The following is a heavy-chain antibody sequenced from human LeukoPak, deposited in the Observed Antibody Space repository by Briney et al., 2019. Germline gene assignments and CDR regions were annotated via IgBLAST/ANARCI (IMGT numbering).Heavy chain of an antibody. CDR3: ARNYCSSTSCENYYYYGMDV. Sequence: SVKVSCKASGGTFSSYAISWVRQAPGQGLEWMGGIIPIFGTANYAQKFQGRVTITADESTSTAYMGLSSLRSEDTAVYYCARNYCSSTSCENYYYYGMDVWGQGTTVTVSS. V-gene: IGHV1-69*13. CDR1: GGTFSSYA. D-gene: IGHD2-2*01. J-gene: IGHJ6*02. CDR2: IIPIFGTA.